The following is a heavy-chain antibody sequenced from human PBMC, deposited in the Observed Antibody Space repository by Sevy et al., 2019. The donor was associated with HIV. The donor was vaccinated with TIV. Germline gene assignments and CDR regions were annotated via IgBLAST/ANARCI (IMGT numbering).Heavy chain of an antibody. J-gene: IGHJ4*02. CDR1: GFTFSKYW. CDR2: IKQDAGQK. CDR3: ARDDGNYYFRY. Sequence: GGSLRLSCAASGFTFSKYWMGWVRQAPGKGLEWVANIKQDAGQKYYVDSVKGRFTISRDNAKNSLYLQMNSLRAEDTAVYFCARDDGNYYFRYWGQGTLVTLSS. D-gene: IGHD1-7*01. V-gene: IGHV3-7*01.